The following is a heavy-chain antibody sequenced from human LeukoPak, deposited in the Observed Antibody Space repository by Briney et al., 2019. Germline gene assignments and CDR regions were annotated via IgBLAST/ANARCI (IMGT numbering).Heavy chain of an antibody. V-gene: IGHV1-8*01. Sequence: ASVKVSCKTSGYTFTDYDIDWVRQASGQGLQWMGWTNPNSGNTGSAQKFQGRLTMTRGTSISTAYMELSSLTSEDTAVYYCARGGVWPAFDLWGQGTTVTVSS. CDR3: ARGGVWPAFDL. CDR2: TNPNSGNT. J-gene: IGHJ3*01. D-gene: IGHD2-21*01. CDR1: GYTFTDYD.